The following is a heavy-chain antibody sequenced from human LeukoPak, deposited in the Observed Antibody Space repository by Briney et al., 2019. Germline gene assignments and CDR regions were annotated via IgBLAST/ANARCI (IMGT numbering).Heavy chain of an antibody. CDR2: IRSKAYGGTS. Sequence: PGGSLRLSCTASGFTFADFAVSWFRQAPGKGLEWVGFIRSKAYGGTSEYAASVKGRFTISRDDSKSIAYLQMNSLKTEDTAVYYCTRGPSGNMILVYFDYWGQGTLVTVSS. J-gene: IGHJ4*02. CDR3: TRGPSGNMILVYFDY. D-gene: IGHD2-8*02. CDR1: GFTFADFA. V-gene: IGHV3-49*03.